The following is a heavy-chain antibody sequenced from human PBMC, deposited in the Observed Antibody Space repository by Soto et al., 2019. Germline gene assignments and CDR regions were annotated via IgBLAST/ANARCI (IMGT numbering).Heavy chain of an antibody. CDR3: ARRSSSWYFDY. J-gene: IGHJ4*02. V-gene: IGHV3-23*01. Sequence: PGALLRLSWSSSGFPFSSYAMHLVRQAPGKGLEWVSVISGSDGSTYYADSVKGRFTISRDNSMNTLNLQMNSLRAEDTAVYYCARRSSSWYFDYWGQGTLVTVSS. CDR1: GFPFSSYA. CDR2: ISGSDGST. D-gene: IGHD6-13*01.